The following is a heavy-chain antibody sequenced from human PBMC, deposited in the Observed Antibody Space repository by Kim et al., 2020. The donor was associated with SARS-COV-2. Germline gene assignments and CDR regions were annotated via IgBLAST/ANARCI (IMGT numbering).Heavy chain of an antibody. CDR2: ISGGGGST. Sequence: GGSLRLSCVASGFTFTTYAMNWVRQAPGKGLEWVSGISGGGGSTYYADAVKGRFTISRDSSKNTLYLQMNSRRAEDTAVYYCAKEVRVTTQTTGGDFFDYWGKGTLVTVSS. D-gene: IGHD4-17*01. V-gene: IGHV3-23*01. CDR1: GFTFTTYA. CDR3: AKEVRVTTQTTGGDFFDY. J-gene: IGHJ4*02.